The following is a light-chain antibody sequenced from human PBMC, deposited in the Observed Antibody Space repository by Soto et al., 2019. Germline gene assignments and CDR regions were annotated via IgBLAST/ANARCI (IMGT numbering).Light chain of an antibody. V-gene: IGKV3-20*01. J-gene: IGKJ2*01. Sequence: EIVLTQSPGTLSLSPGERATLSCRASQSVSSTYLAWYQQKPGQAPRVLIYGASSRASGIPDRFGGSGSGTDFNLTITRVEPEDFAVYYCQQSGSTPYTFGQGTNLEIK. CDR3: QQSGSTPYT. CDR1: QSVSSTY. CDR2: GAS.